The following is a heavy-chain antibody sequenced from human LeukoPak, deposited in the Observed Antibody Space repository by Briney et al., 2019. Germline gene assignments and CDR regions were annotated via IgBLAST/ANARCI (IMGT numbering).Heavy chain of an antibody. V-gene: IGHV1-69*04. J-gene: IGHJ6*02. CDR2: IIPIFGIA. Sequence: ASVKVSCKASGGTLSSYAISWVRQAPGQGLEWMGRIIPIFGIANYAQKFQGRVTITADKSTSTAYMELSSLRSEDTAVYYCARLSDCSGGSCYSYYYYGMDVWGQGTTVTVS. CDR3: ARLSDCSGGSCYSYYYYGMDV. CDR1: GGTLSSYA. D-gene: IGHD2-15*01.